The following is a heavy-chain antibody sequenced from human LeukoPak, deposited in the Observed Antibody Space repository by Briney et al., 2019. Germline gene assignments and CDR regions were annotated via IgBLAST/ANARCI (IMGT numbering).Heavy chain of an antibody. V-gene: IGHV3-23*01. CDR2: ISGSGDST. D-gene: IGHD1-26*01. J-gene: IGHJ6*03. Sequence: GGSLRLSCAASEFSFGSYAMSWVRLAPGKGLQWVSGISGSGDSTYYADSVNGRFTISRDNSKNTLYLQMISLRAEDTAVYYCAKGGGSYFRRVTYYYYYMDVWGKGTTVTVSS. CDR3: AKGGGSYFRRVTYYYYYMDV. CDR1: EFSFGSYA.